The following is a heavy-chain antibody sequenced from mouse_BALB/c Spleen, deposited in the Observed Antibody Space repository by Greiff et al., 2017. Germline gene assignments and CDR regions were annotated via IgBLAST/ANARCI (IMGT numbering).Heavy chain of an antibody. CDR3: ASYDYDGPAY. J-gene: IGHJ3*01. CDR2: ISNGGGST. D-gene: IGHD2-4*01. CDR1: GFTFSSYT. Sequence: EVKVEESGGGLVQPGGSLKLSCAASGFTFSSYTMSWVRQTPEKRLEWVAYISNGGGSTYYPDTVKGRFTISRDNAKNTLYLQMSSLKSEDTAMYYCASYDYDGPAYWGQGTLVTVSA. V-gene: IGHV5-12-2*01.